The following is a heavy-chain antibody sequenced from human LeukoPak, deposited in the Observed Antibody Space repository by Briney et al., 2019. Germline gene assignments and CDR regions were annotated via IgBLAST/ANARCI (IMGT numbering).Heavy chain of an antibody. D-gene: IGHD3-22*01. CDR3: ARDQTADYYDSSGYLNYFDY. Sequence: GGSLRLSCAASGFTFDDYGMSWVRQAPGKGPEWVSGINWNGGSTGYADSVKGRFTISRDNAKNSLYLQMNSLRAEDTALYYCARDQTADYYDSSGYLNYFDYWGQGTLVTVSS. CDR2: INWNGGST. J-gene: IGHJ4*02. V-gene: IGHV3-20*04. CDR1: GFTFDDYG.